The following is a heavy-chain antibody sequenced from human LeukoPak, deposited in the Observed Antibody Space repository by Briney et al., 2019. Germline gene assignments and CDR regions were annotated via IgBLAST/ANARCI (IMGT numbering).Heavy chain of an antibody. CDR1: GYTFNTYG. Sequence: GASVKVSCKPSGYTFNTYGITWVRQAPGQGLEWMGWISPYNGNTNYAQKFQGRVTLTTDTSTSTAYMELRSLRSDDTAVYYSARGPHERSGYPDDWGQGTLVTVSS. J-gene: IGHJ4*02. D-gene: IGHD3-22*01. V-gene: IGHV1-18*01. CDR3: ARGPHERSGYPDD. CDR2: ISPYNGNT.